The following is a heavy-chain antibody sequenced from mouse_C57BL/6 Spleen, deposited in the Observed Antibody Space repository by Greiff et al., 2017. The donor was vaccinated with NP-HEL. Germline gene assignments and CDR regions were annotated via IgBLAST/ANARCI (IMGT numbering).Heavy chain of an antibody. CDR3: ARDVYYGSMDY. J-gene: IGHJ4*01. V-gene: IGHV3-6*01. CDR1: GYSITSGYY. CDR2: ISYDGSN. Sequence: DVKLQESGPGLVKPSQSLSLPCYVTGYSITSGYYWNWIRQFPGNKLEWMGYISYDGSNNYNPSLKNRISITRDTSKNQFFLKLNSVTTEDTATYYCARDVYYGSMDYWGQGTSVTVSS. D-gene: IGHD1-1*01.